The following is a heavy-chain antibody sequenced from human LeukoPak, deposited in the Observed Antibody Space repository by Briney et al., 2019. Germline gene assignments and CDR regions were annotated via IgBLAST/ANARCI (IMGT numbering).Heavy chain of an antibody. V-gene: IGHV3-9*01. CDR2: ISWNSGSI. Sequence: GGSLRLSCAASGFPFSSYGMHWVRQAPGKGLEWVSGISWNSGSIGYADSVKGRFTISRDNVKNSLYLQMNSLRAEDTALYYCAKDMGYSSSSFDYWGQGTLVTVSS. J-gene: IGHJ4*02. D-gene: IGHD6-6*01. CDR3: AKDMGYSSSSFDY. CDR1: GFPFSSYG.